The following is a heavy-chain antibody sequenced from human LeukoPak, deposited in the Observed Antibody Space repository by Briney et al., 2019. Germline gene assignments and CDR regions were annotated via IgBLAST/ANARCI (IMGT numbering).Heavy chain of an antibody. Sequence: SVKVSCTASGGTFSSYAISWVRQAPGQGLEWMGGIIPIFGTANYAQKFQGRVTITADESTSTAYMELSSLRSEDTAVYYCARTLNYCSSTSCTWDPVGYWGQGTLVTVSS. CDR3: ARTLNYCSSTSCTWDPVGY. D-gene: IGHD2-2*01. V-gene: IGHV1-69*01. CDR1: GGTFSSYA. J-gene: IGHJ4*02. CDR2: IIPIFGTA.